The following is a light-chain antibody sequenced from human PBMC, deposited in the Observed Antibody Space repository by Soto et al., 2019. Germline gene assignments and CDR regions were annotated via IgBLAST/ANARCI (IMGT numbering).Light chain of an antibody. CDR3: QHYNRWPLT. Sequence: VLSLSPAPLSFSPGERATLSCGASQSVNNNLAWYKQKPGQAPRLLIYGASTRAAGIPASVSGSGSGTEFTLTISSLQSEDFGVYYCQHYNRWPLTFGGGTKVDIK. CDR1: QSVNNN. V-gene: IGKV3-15*01. CDR2: GAS. J-gene: IGKJ4*01.